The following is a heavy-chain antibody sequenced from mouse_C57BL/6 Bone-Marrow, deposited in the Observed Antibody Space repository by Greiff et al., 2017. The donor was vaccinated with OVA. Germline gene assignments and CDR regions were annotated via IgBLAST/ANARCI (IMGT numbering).Heavy chain of an antibody. CDR3: TGWDPQSGFDY. V-gene: IGHV1-15*01. D-gene: IGHD1-3*01. J-gene: IGHJ2*01. CDR1: GYTFTDYE. Sequence: QVQLQQSGAELVRPGASVTLSCKASGYTFTDYEMHWVKQTPVHGLEWIGAIDPETGGTAYNQKFKGKAILTADKSSSTAYMELRSLTSEYSAVYYCTGWDPQSGFDYWGQGTTLTVSA. CDR2: IDPETGGT.